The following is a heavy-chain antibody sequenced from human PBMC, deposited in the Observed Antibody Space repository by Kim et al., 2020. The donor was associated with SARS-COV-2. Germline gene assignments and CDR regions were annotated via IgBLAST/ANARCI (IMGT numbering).Heavy chain of an antibody. D-gene: IGHD3-16*01. CDR1: GFTFSSYA. CDR3: AKVESPNTFGGGAVAFDI. CDR2: ISGSGGST. J-gene: IGHJ3*02. Sequence: GGSLRLSCAASGFTFSSYAMSWVRQAPGKGLEWVSAISGSGGSTYYADSVKGRFTISRDNSKNTLYLQMNSLRAEDTAVYYCAKVESPNTFGGGAVAFDIWGQGTMVTVSS. V-gene: IGHV3-23*01.